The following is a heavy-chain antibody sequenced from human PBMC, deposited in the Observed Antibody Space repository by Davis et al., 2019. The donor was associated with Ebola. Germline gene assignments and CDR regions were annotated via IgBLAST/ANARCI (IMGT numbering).Heavy chain of an antibody. CDR1: GFTFGDYA. CDR2: IRSKAYGGTT. J-gene: IGHJ4*02. Sequence: GESLKISCTASGFTFGDYAMSWVRQAPGKGLEWVGFIRSKAYGGTTEYAASVKGRFTISRDDSKSIAYLQMNSLKTEDTAVYYCTRDKGALYDSSGYYYLPFDYWGQGTLVTVSS. D-gene: IGHD3-22*01. V-gene: IGHV3-49*04. CDR3: TRDKGALYDSSGYYYLPFDY.